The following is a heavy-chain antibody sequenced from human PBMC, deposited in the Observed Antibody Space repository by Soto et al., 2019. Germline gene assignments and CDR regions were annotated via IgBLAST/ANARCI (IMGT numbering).Heavy chain of an antibody. CDR2: INPNSGGT. CDR3: ARDPDWNYAVVYYGMDV. J-gene: IGHJ6*02. CDR1: GYTFTGYY. Sequence: ASVKVSCKASGYTFTGYYMHWVRQAPGQGLEWMGWINPNSGGTNYAQKFQGRVTMTRDTSISTAYMELSRLRSDDTAVYYCARDPDWNYAVVYYGMDVWGQGTTVTVSS. D-gene: IGHD1-7*01. V-gene: IGHV1-2*02.